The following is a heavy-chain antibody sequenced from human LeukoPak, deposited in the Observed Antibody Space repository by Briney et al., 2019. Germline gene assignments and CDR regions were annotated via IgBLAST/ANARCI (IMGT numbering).Heavy chain of an antibody. CDR2: ISGSGGST. CDR3: AKSLSAGTTISAFDI. Sequence: GGSLRLSCAASGFTFSSYAMSWVRQAPGKGLEWVSAISGSGGSTYYADSVKGRFTISRDNSKNTLYLQMNSLRAEDAAVYYCAKSLSAGTTISAFDIWGQGTMVTVSS. D-gene: IGHD1-7*01. V-gene: IGHV3-23*01. J-gene: IGHJ3*02. CDR1: GFTFSSYA.